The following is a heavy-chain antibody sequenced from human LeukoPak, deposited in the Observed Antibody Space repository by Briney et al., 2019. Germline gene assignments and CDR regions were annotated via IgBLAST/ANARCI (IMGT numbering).Heavy chain of an antibody. CDR3: AKGAYDYIEIAYFDY. V-gene: IGHV3-23*01. Sequence: GGSLRLSCVASGFSFNNYAMNWVRQAPGRGLEWVSLIIGSSGSTFYADSVKGRFTISRDKSKNTLYLQMNSLRAGDTAVYYCAKGAYDYIEIAYFDYWGQGSLVTVSS. CDR1: GFSFNNYA. D-gene: IGHD5-12*01. J-gene: IGHJ4*02. CDR2: IIGSSGST.